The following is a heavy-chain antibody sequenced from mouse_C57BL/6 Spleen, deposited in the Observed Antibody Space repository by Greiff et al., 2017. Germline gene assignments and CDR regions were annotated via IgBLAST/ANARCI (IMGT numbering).Heavy chain of an antibody. Sequence: VQLQQPGAELVMPGASVKLSCKASGYTFTSYWMHWVKQRPGQGLEWIGEIDPSDSYTNYNQKFKGKSTLTVDKSSSTAYMQLSSLTSEDSAVYYCAGGSSYPFAYWGQGTLVTVSA. D-gene: IGHD1-1*01. V-gene: IGHV1-69*01. CDR3: AGGSSYPFAY. J-gene: IGHJ3*01. CDR2: IDPSDSYT. CDR1: GYTFTSYW.